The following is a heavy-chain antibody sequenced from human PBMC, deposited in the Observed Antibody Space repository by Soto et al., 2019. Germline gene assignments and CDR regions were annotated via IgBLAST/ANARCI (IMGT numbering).Heavy chain of an antibody. J-gene: IGHJ5*02. CDR3: ARESPQSRYCSSTSCHTGWFDP. CDR1: GGPISSYY. D-gene: IGHD2-2*02. CDR2: IYYSGST. V-gene: IGHV4-59*01. Sequence: SETLSLTCTVSGGPISSYYWSWIRQPPGKGLEWIGYIYYSGSTNYNPSLKSRVTISVDTSKNQFSLKLSSVTAADTAVYYCARESPQSRYCSSTSCHTGWFDPWGQGALVTVSS.